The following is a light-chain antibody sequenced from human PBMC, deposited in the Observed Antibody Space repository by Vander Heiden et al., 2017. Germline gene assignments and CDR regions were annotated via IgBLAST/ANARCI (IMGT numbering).Light chain of an antibody. Sequence: DIQMTQSPSSLSASVGDRVTITCRASQSMTTYLNWYQQKSGKAPKLLIYAASTLQSGVPSRFSGSGSGTDFNITISRLQPEDSATYYCQQRDSPPNTFGQGTKLEI. J-gene: IGKJ2*01. CDR1: QSMTTY. CDR2: AAS. CDR3: QQRDSPPNT. V-gene: IGKV1-39*01.